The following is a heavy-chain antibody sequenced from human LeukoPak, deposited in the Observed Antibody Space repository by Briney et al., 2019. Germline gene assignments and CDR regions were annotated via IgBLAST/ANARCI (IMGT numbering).Heavy chain of an antibody. J-gene: IGHJ4*02. Sequence: SETLSLTCTVSGDSINSYYWSWIRQPPGKGLEWIGYIYYSGSTKYNPSIKSRVTISVDTSKNQFSLKLSSVTAADTAVYYCARSLRGYRFATDYWGQGTLVTVSS. CDR2: IYYSGST. CDR1: GDSINSYY. CDR3: ARSLRGYRFATDY. V-gene: IGHV4-59*08. D-gene: IGHD5-18*01.